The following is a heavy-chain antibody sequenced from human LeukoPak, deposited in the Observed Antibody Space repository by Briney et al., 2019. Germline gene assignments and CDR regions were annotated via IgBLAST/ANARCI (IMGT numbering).Heavy chain of an antibody. D-gene: IGHD7-27*01. V-gene: IGHV1-69*13. CDR3: ARDNLGKKSFDY. Sequence: GASVKVSCKASGGTFSSYAISWVRQAPGQGLEWMGGIIPIFGTANYAQKFQGRVTITADESTSTAYMELSSLRSEDTAVYYCARDNLGKKSFDYWGQGTLVTVSS. J-gene: IGHJ4*02. CDR2: IIPIFGTA. CDR1: GGTFSSYA.